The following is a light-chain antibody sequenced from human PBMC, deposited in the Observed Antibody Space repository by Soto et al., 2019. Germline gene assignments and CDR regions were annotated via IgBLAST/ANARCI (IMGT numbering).Light chain of an antibody. CDR1: QSVSSSY. CDR2: GAS. J-gene: IGKJ1*01. Sequence: EIVLTQSPGTLSLSPGERATLSCRASQSVSSSYLAWYQQKPGQAPRLLIYGASSRATGIPDRFSGSGSGTDFTLTISRLEPEDCAVYYCQQYGSSPPAFGQRTKVEIK. CDR3: QQYGSSPPA. V-gene: IGKV3-20*01.